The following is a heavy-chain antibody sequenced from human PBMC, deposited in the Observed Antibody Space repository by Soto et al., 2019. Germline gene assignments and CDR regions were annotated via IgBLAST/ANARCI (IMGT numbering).Heavy chain of an antibody. CDR1: GFTFSSYS. J-gene: IGHJ6*02. V-gene: IGHV3-48*02. Sequence: EVQLVESGGGLVQPGGSLRLSCAASGFTFSSYSMNWVRQAPGKGLEWVSYISSSSTIYYADSVKGRFTISRDNAKNSLYLQMNSLRDEDTAVYYCARGFRIFFGYYYGMDVWGQGTTVTVSS. D-gene: IGHD3-3*01. CDR3: ARGFRIFFGYYYGMDV. CDR2: ISSSSTI.